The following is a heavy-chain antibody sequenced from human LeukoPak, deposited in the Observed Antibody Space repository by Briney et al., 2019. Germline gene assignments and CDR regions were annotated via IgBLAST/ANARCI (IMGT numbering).Heavy chain of an antibody. D-gene: IGHD6-13*01. CDR1: GVSISSYY. CDR2: IYYSGST. Sequence: PSETLSLTCTVSGVSISSYYWSWIRQPPGKGLEWIGYIYYSGSTNYNPSLKSRVTISVDTSKNQFSLKLSSVTAADTAVYYCARSVGAAADWFDPWGQGTLVTVSS. V-gene: IGHV4-59*08. J-gene: IGHJ5*02. CDR3: ARSVGAAADWFDP.